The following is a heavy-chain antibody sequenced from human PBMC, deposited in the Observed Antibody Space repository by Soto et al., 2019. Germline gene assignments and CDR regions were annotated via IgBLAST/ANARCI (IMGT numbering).Heavy chain of an antibody. D-gene: IGHD6-19*01. CDR1: GFSLSTSGLG. V-gene: IGHV2-5*01. J-gene: IGHJ4*02. CDR2: IYWNDDK. CDR3: AHRPSGWYLFDY. Sequence: QITLKESGPTLVRPTQTLTLTCTLSGFSLSTSGLGVGWIRQPPGKALEWLALIYWNDDKRYSPSLKARLTITKDTSKKQVVLTMTNMDPVDTATYYCAHRPSGWYLFDYWGQGTLVTVSS.